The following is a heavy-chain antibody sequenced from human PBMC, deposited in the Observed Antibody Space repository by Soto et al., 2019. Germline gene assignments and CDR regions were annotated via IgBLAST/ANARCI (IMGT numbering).Heavy chain of an antibody. CDR3: ARLYYYDSSGPSNYYFAY. CDR2: IYYSGST. CDR1: GGNISSGGYY. D-gene: IGHD3-22*01. V-gene: IGHV4-31*03. J-gene: IGHJ4*02. Sequence: PSETLSLTCTVSGGNISSGGYYWSWIRKHPGKGLEWIGYIYYSGSTYYNPSLKSRVTISVDTSKNQFSLKLSSVTAADTAVYYCARLYYYDSSGPSNYYFAYWGKGTLVTVSP.